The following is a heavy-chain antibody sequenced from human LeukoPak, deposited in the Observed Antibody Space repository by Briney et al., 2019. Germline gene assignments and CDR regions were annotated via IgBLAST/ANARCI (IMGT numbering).Heavy chain of an antibody. D-gene: IGHD1-26*01. V-gene: IGHV1-3*01. Sequence: ASVKVSCKASGYTFTSYAMHWVRQAPGQRLEWMGWINAGNGNTKYSQKFQGRVTITRDTSASTAYMELSSLRSEDTAVYYCARARWELLGGVDYWGQGTLVTVSS. CDR3: ARARWELLGGVDY. CDR2: INAGNGNT. CDR1: GYTFTSYA. J-gene: IGHJ4*02.